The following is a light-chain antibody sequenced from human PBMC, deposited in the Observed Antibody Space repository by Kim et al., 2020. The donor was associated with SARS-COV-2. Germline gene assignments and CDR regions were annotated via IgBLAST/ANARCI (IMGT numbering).Light chain of an antibody. Sequence: LSPGERAPLPCRASQSVSTYLAWYQQGPGQAPRLLIYDTSNRATGIPARFSGSGSGTDFTLTISSLEPEDFAVYYCQQRGDWPPTFGGGTKVDIK. CDR2: DTS. V-gene: IGKV3-11*01. CDR3: QQRGDWPPT. J-gene: IGKJ4*01. CDR1: QSVSTY.